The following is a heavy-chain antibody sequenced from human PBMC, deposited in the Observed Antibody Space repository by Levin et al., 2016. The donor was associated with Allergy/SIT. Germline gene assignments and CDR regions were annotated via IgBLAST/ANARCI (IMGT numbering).Heavy chain of an antibody. CDR3: ARQAGVRGIIDDY. CDR1: EDIFTNYW. CDR2: IYPRDSRT. V-gene: IGHV5-51*01. Sequence: GESLKISCKASEDIFTNYWVGWVRQTPGKGLEWMGVIYPRDSRTIYSPSFEGQVTISADKSISTAYLQWSSLKASDTAIYFCARQAGVRGIIDDYWGQGTQVTVSS. J-gene: IGHJ4*02. D-gene: IGHD3-10*01.